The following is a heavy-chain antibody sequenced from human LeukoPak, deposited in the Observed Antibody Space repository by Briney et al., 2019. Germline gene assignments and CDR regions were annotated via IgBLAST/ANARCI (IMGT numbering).Heavy chain of an antibody. J-gene: IGHJ4*02. Sequence: GASVKVSCKASGYSFTGYSMHGVRQAPGQGVEWMGCINLNSGGTDYAQKFQGRVTMTRDTSISTAYMELSRLTSDDTAVYYCTGLSGYDPYYFDYWGQGTLVAVSS. CDR2: INLNSGGT. V-gene: IGHV1-2*02. CDR1: GYSFTGYS. CDR3: TGLSGYDPYYFDY. D-gene: IGHD5-12*01.